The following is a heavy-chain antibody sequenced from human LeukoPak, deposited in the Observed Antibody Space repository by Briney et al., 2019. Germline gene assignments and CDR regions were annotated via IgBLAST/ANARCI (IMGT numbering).Heavy chain of an antibody. J-gene: IGHJ4*02. D-gene: IGHD6-19*01. V-gene: IGHV3-30*02. CDR2: IRYHGSDK. CDR3: ARDLYSSGWYPIFDY. Sequence: TGGSLRLSCAASGFTFSGSGMHWVRQAPGKGLEWVAFIRYHGSDKYYADSVKGRFTISRDNSKNTLYLQMNSLRPEDTSVYFCARDLYSSGWYPIFDYWGQGTLVTVSS. CDR1: GFTFSGSG.